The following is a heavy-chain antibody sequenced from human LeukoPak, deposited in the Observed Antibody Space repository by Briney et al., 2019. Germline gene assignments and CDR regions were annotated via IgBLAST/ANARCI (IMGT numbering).Heavy chain of an antibody. J-gene: IGHJ3*02. CDR3: ARESHYYDRAFDI. D-gene: IGHD3-22*01. Sequence: ASVKVSCKASGYPFTTYYMHWVRQAPGQGLEWMGIINPSGGSTNYAQQFQGRVTMTRDTSTSTVYMELSSLRSEDTAVYYCARESHYYDRAFDIWGRGTMVTVSS. V-gene: IGHV1-46*01. CDR1: GYPFTTYY. CDR2: INPSGGST.